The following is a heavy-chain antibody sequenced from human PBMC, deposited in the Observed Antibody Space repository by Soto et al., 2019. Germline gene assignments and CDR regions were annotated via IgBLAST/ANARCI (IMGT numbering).Heavy chain of an antibody. CDR2: INRDGSDK. Sequence: EVRLVESGGGLVQPGGSLRLSCAASGFTLSDYWMSWVRQAPGKGPEWVANINRDGSDKHYVDSVEGRFTISRDNAENSLYLQMNSLRAEDTAMYYCVRDGCTSAGGPWRFDPWGQGALVTVSS. D-gene: IGHD2-8*01. CDR3: VRDGCTSAGGPWRFDP. CDR1: GFTLSDYW. V-gene: IGHV3-7*01. J-gene: IGHJ5*02.